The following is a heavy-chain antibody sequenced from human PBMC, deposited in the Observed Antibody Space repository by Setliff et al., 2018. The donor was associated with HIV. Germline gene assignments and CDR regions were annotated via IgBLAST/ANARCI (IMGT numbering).Heavy chain of an antibody. CDR2: ISTYSGKK. J-gene: IGHJ4*01. CDR1: GYNFITFG. CDR3: ARGSAPNIVVAASLDI. D-gene: IGHD6-19*01. Sequence: VASVKVSCKASGYNFITFGINWVRQAPGQGLEWMGRISTYSGKKDYAEKFQGRLTMTMDTSTRTVFMELRSLTLDDTSVYYCARGSAPNIVVAASLDIWGQGTLVTVSS. V-gene: IGHV1-18*01.